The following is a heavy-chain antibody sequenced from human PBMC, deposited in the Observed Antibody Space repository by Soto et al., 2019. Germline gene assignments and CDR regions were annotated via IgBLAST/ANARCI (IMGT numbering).Heavy chain of an antibody. CDR2: INHSGSA. CDR1: GESFSGYI. V-gene: IGHV4-34*01. CDR3: SRGLITGSHYSGGWYYFDS. Sequence: QVQLQQSGAGLLKPSETLSLTCAVYGESFSGYIWTWIRKTPGKGLQCIGQINHSGSASYNPSLKSRGTISVHTSNSQFSLELSSVTAADTAVYYCSRGLITGSHYSGGWYYFDSWGQGTQVTVSS. J-gene: IGHJ4*02. D-gene: IGHD6-19*01.